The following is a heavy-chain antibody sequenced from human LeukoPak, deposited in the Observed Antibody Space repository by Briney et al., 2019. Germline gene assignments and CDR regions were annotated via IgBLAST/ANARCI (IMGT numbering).Heavy chain of an antibody. D-gene: IGHD6-13*01. CDR1: GFTFSSYA. Sequence: GGSLRLSCAASGFTFSSYAMSWVRQAPGKGLEWVSAISGSGGSTYCADSVKGRFTISRDNSKNTLYLQMNSLRAEDTAVYYCAKDGKSSSQDSYYYYMDVWGKGTTVTVSS. V-gene: IGHV3-23*01. CDR3: AKDGKSSSQDSYYYYMDV. J-gene: IGHJ6*03. CDR2: ISGSGGST.